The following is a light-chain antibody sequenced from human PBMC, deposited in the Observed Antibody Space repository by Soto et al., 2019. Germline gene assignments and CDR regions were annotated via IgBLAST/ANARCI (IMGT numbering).Light chain of an antibody. Sequence: DIQMSQSPSTLSASVGDTVTISCRASRSLTRWLAWYKQQPGKAPELLIYETSILQSGVPSRFSAGVSWTDFTLTISGLQPDDIATYYCQQYSTFWTFGQGTRVELK. CDR3: QQYSTFWT. J-gene: IGKJ1*01. CDR1: RSLTRW. CDR2: ETS. V-gene: IGKV1-5*03.